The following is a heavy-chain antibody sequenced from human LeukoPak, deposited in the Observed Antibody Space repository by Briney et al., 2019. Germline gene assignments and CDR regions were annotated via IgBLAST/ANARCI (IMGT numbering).Heavy chain of an antibody. D-gene: IGHD1-26*01. Sequence: PGGSLRLSCAASGFTFDDYAMHWVRQAPGKGLEWVSGISWNSGSIGYADSVEGRFTISRDNAKNSLYPQMNSLRAEDTALYYCAKDSHFLSGSYNFEYFQHWGQGTLVTVSS. CDR1: GFTFDDYA. CDR2: ISWNSGSI. V-gene: IGHV3-9*01. J-gene: IGHJ1*01. CDR3: AKDSHFLSGSYNFEYFQH.